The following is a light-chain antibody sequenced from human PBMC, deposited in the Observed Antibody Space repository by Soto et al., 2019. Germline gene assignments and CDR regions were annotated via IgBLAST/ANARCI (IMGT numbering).Light chain of an antibody. V-gene: IGLV2-14*01. J-gene: IGLJ1*01. Sequence: ALTQPASVSGSPGQSITISCTGTSSDVGGYEYVSWYQHHPGKAPKLMIYEVSNRPSGVSHRFSGSKSGNTASLTISGLQAEDEADYYCSSYTTANTYVFGTGTKV. CDR3: SSYTTANTYV. CDR1: SSDVGGYEY. CDR2: EVS.